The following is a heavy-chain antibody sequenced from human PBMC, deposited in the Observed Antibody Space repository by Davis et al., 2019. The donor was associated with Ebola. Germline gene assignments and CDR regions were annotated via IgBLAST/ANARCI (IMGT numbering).Heavy chain of an antibody. D-gene: IGHD3-22*01. CDR1: GYTFTSYA. J-gene: IGHJ4*02. V-gene: IGHV7-4-1*02. CDR2: INTNTGNP. CDR3: TRDDSSGYYTPLAY. Sequence: ASVKVSCKASGYTFTSYAMNWVRQAPGQGLEWMGWINTNTGNPTYAQGFTGRAVFSLDTSVSTAYLQISSLKAEDTAVYYCTRDDSSGYYTPLAYWGQGTLVTVSS.